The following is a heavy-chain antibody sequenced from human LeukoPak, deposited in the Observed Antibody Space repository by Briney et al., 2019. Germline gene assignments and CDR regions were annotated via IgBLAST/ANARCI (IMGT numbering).Heavy chain of an antibody. CDR2: ISSSGSAI. CDR1: GFPLSRYS. D-gene: IGHD2-15*01. J-gene: IGHJ4*02. Sequence: PGGSLRLFCAASGFPLSRYSINWVRQAPGKGVEWVSYISSSGSAIYYVDSVKGRLTVSRDNAKNSLFLQMNSPRAEDTAVYYCVRVKGSYFDYWGQGALVTVSS. CDR3: VRVKGSYFDY. V-gene: IGHV3-48*01.